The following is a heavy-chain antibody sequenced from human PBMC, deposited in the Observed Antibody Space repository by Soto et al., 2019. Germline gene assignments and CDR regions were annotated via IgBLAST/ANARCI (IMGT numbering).Heavy chain of an antibody. J-gene: IGHJ4*02. CDR3: APWDSYGDYFDY. V-gene: IGHV4-39*01. CDR1: GGSISGSNYY. D-gene: IGHD5-18*01. CDR2: IYYSGST. Sequence: PSETLSLTCTVSGGSISGSNYYWGWIRQPPGKGLEWIGSIYYSGSTYYNPSLKSRVTISVDTSMNQFSLKLSSVTAADTAVYYCAPWDSYGDYFDYWGQGTLVTVS.